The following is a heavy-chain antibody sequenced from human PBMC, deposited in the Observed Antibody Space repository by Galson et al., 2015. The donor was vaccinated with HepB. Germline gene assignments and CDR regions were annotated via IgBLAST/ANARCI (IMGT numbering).Heavy chain of an antibody. V-gene: IGHV1-69*13. D-gene: IGHD3-16*01. CDR3: ARDWGYTNVGDDYYYYYYMDV. J-gene: IGHJ6*03. Sequence: SVKVSCKASGGTFSSYAISWVRQAPGQGLEWMGGIIPIFGTANYAQKFQGRVTITADESTSTAYMELSSLRSEDTAVYYCARDWGYTNVGDDYYYYYYMDVWGKGTTVTVSS. CDR2: IIPIFGTA. CDR1: GGTFSSYA.